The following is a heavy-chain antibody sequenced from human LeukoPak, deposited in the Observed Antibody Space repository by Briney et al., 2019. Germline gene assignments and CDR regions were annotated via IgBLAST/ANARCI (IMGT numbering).Heavy chain of an antibody. CDR1: GYTFTSYG. D-gene: IGHD5-24*01. Sequence: ASVKVSCKASGYTFTSYGISWVRQAPGQGLEWMGWISAYNGNTNYAQKLQGRVTITTDESTSTAYMELSSLRSEDTAVYYCAREEIGPFDYWGQGTLVTVSS. CDR2: ISAYNGNT. V-gene: IGHV1-18*01. CDR3: AREEIGPFDY. J-gene: IGHJ4*02.